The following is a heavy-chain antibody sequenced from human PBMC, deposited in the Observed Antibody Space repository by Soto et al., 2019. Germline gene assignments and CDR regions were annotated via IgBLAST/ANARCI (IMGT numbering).Heavy chain of an antibody. CDR2: IYYDGST. J-gene: IGHJ4*02. V-gene: IGHV4-39*01. CDR1: GASIRSSTFY. D-gene: IGHD3-9*01. Sequence: PSETLSLTCTVSGASIRSSTFYWGWIRQPPGKGLESIANIYYDGSTYYNPSLKSRVTISVGTSKNQFSLKLSSVTAADTAVYYCARSHRVPRIFMYPYDYWGQGTLLTVSS. CDR3: ARSHRVPRIFMYPYDY.